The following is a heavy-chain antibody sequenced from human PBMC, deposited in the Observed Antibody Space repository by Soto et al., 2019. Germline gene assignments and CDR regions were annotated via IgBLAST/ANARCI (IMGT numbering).Heavy chain of an antibody. D-gene: IGHD6-13*01. Sequence: QVQLVESGGGLVKPGGSLRLSCAASGFTFSDYYMSWIRQAPGKGLEWVSYISSSSSYTNYADSVKGRFTISRDNAKNSLYLQMTGLRAEDTAVYYCARVRGSSWTTYGRDVWGQGTTVTVSS. CDR1: GFTFSDYY. V-gene: IGHV3-11*05. J-gene: IGHJ6*02. CDR2: ISSSSSYT. CDR3: ARVRGSSWTTYGRDV.